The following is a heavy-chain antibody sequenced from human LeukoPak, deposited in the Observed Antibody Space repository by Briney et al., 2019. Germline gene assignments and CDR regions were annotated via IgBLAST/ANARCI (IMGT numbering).Heavy chain of an antibody. J-gene: IGHJ4*02. V-gene: IGHV3-48*04. CDR1: GFTFSSYG. CDR2: ISSSGSTI. Sequence: GGTLRLSCAASGFTFSSYGMSWVRQAPGKGLEWVSYISSSGSTIYYADSVKGRFTISRDNAKNSLYLQMNSLRAEDTAVYHCARDLGYCSSTSCSPIDYWGQGTLVTVSS. D-gene: IGHD2-2*01. CDR3: ARDLGYCSSTSCSPIDY.